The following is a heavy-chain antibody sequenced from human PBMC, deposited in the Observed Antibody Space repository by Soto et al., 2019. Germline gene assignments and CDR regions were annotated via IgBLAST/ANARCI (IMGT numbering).Heavy chain of an antibody. CDR1: GGSFSGYY. J-gene: IGHJ5*02. CDR2: INHSGST. V-gene: IGHV4-34*01. D-gene: IGHD2-15*01. Sequence: QVQLQQWGAGLLKPSETLSLTCAVYGGSFSGYYWSWIRQPPGKGLEWIGEINHSGSTNYNPSLXXRATLSGDTSXXQXSXXLSSVTAADTAVYSCARSGSVVVAAIVRGARLFGPWGQGTLVTVSS. CDR3: ARSGSVVVAAIVRGARLFGP.